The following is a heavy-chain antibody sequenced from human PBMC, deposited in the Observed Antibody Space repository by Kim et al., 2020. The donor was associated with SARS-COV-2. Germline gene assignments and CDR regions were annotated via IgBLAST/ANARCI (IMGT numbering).Heavy chain of an antibody. CDR1: GYTLTELS. V-gene: IGHV1-24*01. CDR3: ATSSRPNVLHYFDWYPFLFDP. J-gene: IGHJ5*02. Sequence: ASVKVSCKVSGYTLTELSMHWVRQAPGKGLEWMGGFDPEDGETIYAQKFQGRVTMTEDTSTDTAYMELSSLRSEDTAVYYCATSSRPNVLHYFDWYPFLFDPWGQRTLVTVSS. D-gene: IGHD3-9*01. CDR2: FDPEDGET.